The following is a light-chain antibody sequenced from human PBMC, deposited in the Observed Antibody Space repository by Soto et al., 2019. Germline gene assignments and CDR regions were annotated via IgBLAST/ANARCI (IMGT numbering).Light chain of an antibody. V-gene: IGLV2-14*01. J-gene: IGLJ1*01. CDR1: SXDVGGYNY. CDR2: EVS. Sequence: QSVLTQPGSVSGSPGQSITISCTGTSXDVGGYNYVSWYQQHPGKAPKLMIYEVSSRPSGVSNRFSGSKSGNTASLTISGLQDEDEAHYYCSSYTTTSTLYVFGSGTKVTVI. CDR3: SSYTTTSTLYV.